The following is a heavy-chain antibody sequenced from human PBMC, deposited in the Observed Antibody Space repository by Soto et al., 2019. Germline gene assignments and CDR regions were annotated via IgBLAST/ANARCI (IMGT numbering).Heavy chain of an antibody. CDR1: GFTVSSNY. CDR2: IYSGGST. V-gene: IGHV3-53*01. D-gene: IGHD3-22*01. Sequence: PRLSCAASGFTVSSNYMSWVRQAPGKGLEWVSVIYSGGSTYYADSVKGRFTISRDNSKNTLYLQMNSLRAEDTAVYYCARDGSGYSGYYYYYGMDVWGQGTTVTVSS. J-gene: IGHJ6*02. CDR3: ARDGSGYSGYYYYYGMDV.